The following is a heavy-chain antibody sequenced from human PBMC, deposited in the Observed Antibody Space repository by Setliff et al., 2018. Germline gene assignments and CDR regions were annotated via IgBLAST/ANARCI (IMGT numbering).Heavy chain of an antibody. Sequence: ASVKVSCKTSDYILTSYGLSWVRQAPGQGLDWMGWISTYNGHTNYAQKLQGRVTMTTDTSTRTAYMELRSLRSDDTAVHFCALSSLSICSGGNCPNVFDVWGQGTMVTVSS. CDR2: ISTYNGHT. D-gene: IGHD2-15*01. J-gene: IGHJ3*01. V-gene: IGHV1-18*01. CDR1: DYILTSYG. CDR3: ALSSLSICSGGNCPNVFDV.